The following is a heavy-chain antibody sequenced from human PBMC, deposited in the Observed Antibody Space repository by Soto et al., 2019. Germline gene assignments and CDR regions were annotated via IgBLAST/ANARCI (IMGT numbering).Heavy chain of an antibody. CDR2: INPNSGGT. Sequence: AASVKVSCKASGYTFTGYYMHWVRQAPGQGLAWMGWINPNSGGTNYAQRFQGWVTMTRDTSISTAYMELSRLRSDDTDVYYCARAGPHYYDSSGYDFPNWFDPWGQGTLVTVSS. CDR1: GYTFTGYY. J-gene: IGHJ5*02. CDR3: ARAGPHYYDSSGYDFPNWFDP. V-gene: IGHV1-2*04. D-gene: IGHD3-22*01.